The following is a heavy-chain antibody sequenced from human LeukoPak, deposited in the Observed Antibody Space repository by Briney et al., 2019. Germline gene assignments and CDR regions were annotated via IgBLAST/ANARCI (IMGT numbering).Heavy chain of an antibody. D-gene: IGHD6-13*01. CDR3: ARGEGVVASTGTGFWFFDL. V-gene: IGHV4-34*01. J-gene: IGHJ2*01. CDR1: SGSFSGYY. Sequence: SETLSLTCAVSSGSFSGYYWNWGWIRQPPGKGLEWIGEINHSGSTSYNASLKSRVSISLNTSKKQFSLKLTSVTAADTAVYYCARGEGVVASTGTGFWFFDLWGRGTLVIVSS. CDR2: INHSGST.